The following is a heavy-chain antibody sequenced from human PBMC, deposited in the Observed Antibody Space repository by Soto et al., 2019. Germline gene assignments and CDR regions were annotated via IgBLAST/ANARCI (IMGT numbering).Heavy chain of an antibody. V-gene: IGHV2-70*01. CDR3: ARIRYDILTRYHNWFDP. CDR1: GFSLSTSGMC. CDR2: IDWDDDK. Sequence: SGPTLVNPTQTLTLTCTFSGFSLSTSGMCVSWIRQPPGKALEWLALIDWDDDKYYSTSLKTRLTISKDTAKNQVVLTMNNMEPVDAATYYCARIRYDILTRYHNWFDPWGQGTLGTVSP. D-gene: IGHD3-9*01. J-gene: IGHJ5*02.